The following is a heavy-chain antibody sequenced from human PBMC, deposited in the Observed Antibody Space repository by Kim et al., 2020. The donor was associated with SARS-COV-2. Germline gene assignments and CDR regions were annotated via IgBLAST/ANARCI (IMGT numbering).Heavy chain of an antibody. J-gene: IGHJ4*02. V-gene: IGHV4-59*09. D-gene: IGHD3-16*02. CDR2: ST. CDR3: AWGGRYYFDY. Sequence: STTYNPSLKSRVTIPVDTSKNQFSLKLSSVTAADTAVYYCAWGGRYYFDYWGQGTLVTVSS.